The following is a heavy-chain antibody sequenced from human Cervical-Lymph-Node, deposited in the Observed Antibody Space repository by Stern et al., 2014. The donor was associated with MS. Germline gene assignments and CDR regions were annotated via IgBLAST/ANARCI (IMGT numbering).Heavy chain of an antibody. CDR3: ATGEGGDGHDGY. D-gene: IGHD3-16*01. J-gene: IGHJ4*02. V-gene: IGHV3-15*01. Sequence: EVQLVESGGGLVKPGGSLRLSCAASGFTFRSAWMTWVRQAPGKGLECVGHIRSNSDGGTAGYSAPVEGRFTISRDDSRSMLYLQMNGLEIEDTAVYYCATGEGGDGHDGYWGQGTLVTVSS. CDR1: GFTFRSAW. CDR2: IRSNSDGGTA.